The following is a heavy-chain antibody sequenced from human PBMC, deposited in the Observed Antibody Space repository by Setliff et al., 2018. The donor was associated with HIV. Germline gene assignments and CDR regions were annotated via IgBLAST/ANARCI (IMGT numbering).Heavy chain of an antibody. V-gene: IGHV4-39*01. CDR3: ARHRDGGTYPLDY. J-gene: IGHJ4*02. CDR1: SGSISGTSYY. D-gene: IGHD1-26*01. Sequence: SETLSLTCTVSSGSISGTSYYWAWIRQPPGKGLEWIGGVHHSGSTHYNPSLRSRVTISLDTSKNRFSLQLTPVTAADTAVYYCARHRDGGTYPLDYWGQGTLVTVSS. CDR2: VHHSGST.